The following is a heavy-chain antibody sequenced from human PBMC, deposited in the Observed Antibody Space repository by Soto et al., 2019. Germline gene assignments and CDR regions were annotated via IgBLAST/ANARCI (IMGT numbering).Heavy chain of an antibody. CDR2: IILPFGTP. CDR3: ARGADYEGYFDY. V-gene: IGHV1-69*12. D-gene: IGHD4-17*01. Sequence: QVRLVQSEAAVKKPASSVKVSCKASGGSFSNNAISWVRQAPGQGLEWMGVIILPFGTPNYAQTFQGRVTITADESMTTAYMALSGLRSEDTAVYYCARGADYEGYFDYWGRGTLVTVSS. CDR1: GGSFSNNA. J-gene: IGHJ4*02.